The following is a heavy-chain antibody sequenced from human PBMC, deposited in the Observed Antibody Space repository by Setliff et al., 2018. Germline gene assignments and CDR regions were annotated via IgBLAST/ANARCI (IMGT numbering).Heavy chain of an antibody. CDR1: GYTFVSYG. Sequence: ASVKVSCKAAGYTFVSYGLSWVRQAPGQGLEWMGWISAYTGKADYAQNFQGRVTMTTDTSTSTAYMELRSLRYDDTAVYYCAAVRGVIIMNVFRFDSWGQGTLVTVSS. J-gene: IGHJ1*01. CDR3: AAVRGVIIMNVFRFDS. CDR2: ISAYTGKA. V-gene: IGHV1-18*01. D-gene: IGHD3-10*01.